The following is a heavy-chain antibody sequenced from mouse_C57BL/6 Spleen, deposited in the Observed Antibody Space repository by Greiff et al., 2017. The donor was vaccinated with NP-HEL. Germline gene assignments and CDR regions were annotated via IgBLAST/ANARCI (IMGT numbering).Heavy chain of an antibody. Sequence: QVQLQQPGAELVMPGASVKLSCKASGYTFTSYWMHWVKQRPGQGLEWIGEIDPSDSYTNYNQKFKGKSTLTVDKSSSTAYMQLSSLTSEDSAVYYCARGGLGRSHFDYWGQGTTLTVSS. J-gene: IGHJ2*01. CDR2: IDPSDSYT. CDR3: ARGGLGRSHFDY. V-gene: IGHV1-69*01. D-gene: IGHD4-1*01. CDR1: GYTFTSYW.